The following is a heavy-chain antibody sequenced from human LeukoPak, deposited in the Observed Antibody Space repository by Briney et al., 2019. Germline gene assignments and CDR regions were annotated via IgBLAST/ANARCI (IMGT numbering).Heavy chain of an antibody. Sequence: ASVKVSCKASGYSLTTYAMHWVRQAPGQRLEWMGWINGGNSNTKYSQEFQGRVTITRDTSASTVYMELSSLRTEDMAVYYCARDGSGWFLDYWGQGTLVTVSS. J-gene: IGHJ4*02. CDR1: GYSLTTYA. CDR2: INGGNSNT. CDR3: ARDGSGWFLDY. D-gene: IGHD6-19*01. V-gene: IGHV1-3*03.